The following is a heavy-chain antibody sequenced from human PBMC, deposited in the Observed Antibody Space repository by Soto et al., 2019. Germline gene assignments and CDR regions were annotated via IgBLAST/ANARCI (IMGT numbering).Heavy chain of an antibody. J-gene: IGHJ5*02. Sequence: QVQLVESGGGVVQPGRSLRLSCAASGFTFSSYAMHWVRQAPGKGLEWVAVISYDGSNKYYADSVKGRFTISRDNSKNXVXLXXDSLCDVETSVYHCSREVGCSCGSCDVIFWCWVDPWGQGTLVT. CDR2: ISYDGSNK. D-gene: IGHD2-15*01. V-gene: IGHV3-30-3*01. CDR1: GFTFSSYA. CDR3: SREVGCSCGSCDVIFWCWVDP.